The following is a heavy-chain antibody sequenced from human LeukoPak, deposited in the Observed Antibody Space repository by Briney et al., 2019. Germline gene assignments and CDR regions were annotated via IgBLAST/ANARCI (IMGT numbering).Heavy chain of an antibody. J-gene: IGHJ4*02. D-gene: IGHD1-26*01. CDR2: IYYSGST. V-gene: IGHV4-39*01. Sequence: PSETLSLTCTVSGGSISSSSYYWGWIRQPPGKGLEWIGSIYYSGSTYYNPSLKSRVTISVDTSKNQFSLKLSSVTAADTAVYYCATLNSGSYRNFNYWGQGTLVTVSS. CDR1: GGSISSSSYY. CDR3: ATLNSGSYRNFNY.